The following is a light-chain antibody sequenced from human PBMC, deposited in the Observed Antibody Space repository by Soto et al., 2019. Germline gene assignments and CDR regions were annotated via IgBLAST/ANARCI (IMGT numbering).Light chain of an antibody. Sequence: QLTQSPSSLCASVGDRVTITCRASRGIGHSLAWYQQKPGKPPKLLISDASTLESGVPTRFSGSGSGTGFTLTITSLQAEDFATYYCQQFTSYVLTFGGGTKVDIK. CDR2: DAS. CDR3: QQFTSYVLT. J-gene: IGKJ4*01. CDR1: RGIGHS. V-gene: IGKV1-13*02.